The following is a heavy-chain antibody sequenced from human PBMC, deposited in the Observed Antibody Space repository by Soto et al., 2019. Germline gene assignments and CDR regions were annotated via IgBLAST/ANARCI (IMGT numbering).Heavy chain of an antibody. D-gene: IGHD2-15*01. CDR1: GDSVSSNGAC. CDR3: ARVHCSAGTCLDGLDF. CDR2: IYYRSKWFH. J-gene: IGHJ6*02. Sequence: PSQTLSLTCVISGDSVSSNGACWNWIRQSPPRGLQWLGGIYYRSKWFHDYAASVESRMAINPDTSRNQFSLQLNYVTPEDTAVYYCARVHCSAGTCLDGLDFWGQGTTVTVSS. V-gene: IGHV6-1*01.